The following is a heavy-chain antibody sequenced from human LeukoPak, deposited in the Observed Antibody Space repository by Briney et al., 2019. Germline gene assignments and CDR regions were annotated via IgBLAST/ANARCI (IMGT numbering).Heavy chain of an antibody. D-gene: IGHD5-24*01. Sequence: GGSLRLSCAASGFTFSSYSMNWVRQAPGKGLEWVSSISSSSSYIYYADSVKGRFTISRDNAKNSLYLQMNSLRAEDTAVYYCARDNEMATILDYWGQGTLVTVSS. V-gene: IGHV3-21*01. CDR2: ISSSSSYI. J-gene: IGHJ4*02. CDR3: ARDNEMATILDY. CDR1: GFTFSSYS.